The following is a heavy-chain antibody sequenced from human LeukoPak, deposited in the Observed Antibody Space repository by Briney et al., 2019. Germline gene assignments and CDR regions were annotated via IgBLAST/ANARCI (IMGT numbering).Heavy chain of an antibody. V-gene: IGHV3-30-3*01. CDR1: GFTLSSYA. CDR3: AKDFSGSYRGEYYFDY. D-gene: IGHD1-26*01. Sequence: GRSLRLSCAASGFTLSSYAMHWVRQAPGKGLEWVAVISYDGSNKYYADSVKGRFTISRDNAKNSLYLQMNSLRAEDTAVYYCAKDFSGSYRGEYYFDYWGQGTLVTVSS. CDR2: ISYDGSNK. J-gene: IGHJ4*02.